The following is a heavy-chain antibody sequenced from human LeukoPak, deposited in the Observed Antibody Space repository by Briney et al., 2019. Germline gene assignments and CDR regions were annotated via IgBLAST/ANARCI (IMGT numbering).Heavy chain of an antibody. J-gene: IGHJ4*02. CDR2: ISYDGSNK. Sequence: GGSLRLSCVASGFTFSSYAMHWVRQAPGKGLEWVAVISYDGSNKYYADSVKGRFTISRDNSKNTLYLQMNSLRAEDTAVYYCARDPATVTTLLEPYYFDYWGQGTLVTVSS. CDR3: ARDPATVTTLLEPYYFDY. V-gene: IGHV3-30-3*01. CDR1: GFTFSSYA. D-gene: IGHD4-17*01.